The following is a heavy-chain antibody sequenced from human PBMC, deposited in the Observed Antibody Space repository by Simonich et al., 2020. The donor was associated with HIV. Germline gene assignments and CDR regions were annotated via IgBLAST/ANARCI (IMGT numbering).Heavy chain of an antibody. CDR1: GFSLSTSGVG. Sequence: QITLKESGPTLVKPTQTLTLTCTFSGFSLSTSGVGVGWIRQPPGKALEWLALIYWDDDKRYSPSLKSSLPITKDTSKNQVVLTMTNMDPVDTATYYCAHSPGGGSGSYYNYFDYWGQGTLVTVSS. V-gene: IGHV2-5*02. CDR3: AHSPGGGSGSYYNYFDY. D-gene: IGHD3-10*01. CDR2: IYWDDDK. J-gene: IGHJ4*02.